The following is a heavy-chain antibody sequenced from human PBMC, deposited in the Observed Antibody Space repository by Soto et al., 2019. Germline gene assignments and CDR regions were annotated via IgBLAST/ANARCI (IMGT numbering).Heavy chain of an antibody. J-gene: IGHJ5*02. V-gene: IGHV4-30-2*01. CDR3: VRESKPSGPTGFDT. D-gene: IGHD2-8*02. CDR2: SSHSGST. CDR1: GGSINSGRSS. Sequence: QLQLLESGSGLVKPSQTLSLTCSVSGGSINSGRSSWNWIRQPPGKCLEWIASSSHSGSTYYTPSLKSRVTISVDRSKNQFSLKLTSLTAADTAVYYFVRESKPSGPTGFDTWGPGILVTVSS.